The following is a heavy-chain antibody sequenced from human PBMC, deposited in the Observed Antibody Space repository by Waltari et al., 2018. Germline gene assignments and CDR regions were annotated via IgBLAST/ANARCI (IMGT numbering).Heavy chain of an antibody. D-gene: IGHD3-22*01. Sequence: HLQDSGPGLVQTSETLSLTCTVSGGSMRSCHWSWIRQAPGKGLEWIGYVYYSGSTDYNPSLKSRVTMSVDSSKSQFSLNLTSVTAADTAVYYCASDSSGYNFPFDYWGQGILVTVSS. CDR1: GGSMRSCH. CDR3: ASDSSGYNFPFDY. J-gene: IGHJ4*02. CDR2: VYYSGST. V-gene: IGHV4-59*01.